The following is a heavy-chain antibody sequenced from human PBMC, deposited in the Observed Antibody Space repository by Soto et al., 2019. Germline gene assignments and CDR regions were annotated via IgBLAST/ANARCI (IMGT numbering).Heavy chain of an antibody. CDR1: GGSISNYY. Sequence: QVQLQESGPGLVKPSETLSLTCTVSGGSISNYYWSWIRQPPGKGLEWIGYIFYSGSTNYSPSLRSQVTISVDTSKNQLSLELSSVTAADPAVYYCARDGKVSGSATHWFDPWGQGTLVAVSS. J-gene: IGHJ5*02. CDR2: IFYSGST. V-gene: IGHV4-59*01. CDR3: ARDGKVSGSATHWFDP. D-gene: IGHD1-26*01.